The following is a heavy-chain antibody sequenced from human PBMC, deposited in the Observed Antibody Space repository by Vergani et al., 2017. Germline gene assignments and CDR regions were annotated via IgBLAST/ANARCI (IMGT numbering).Heavy chain of an antibody. J-gene: IGHJ4*02. D-gene: IGHD2-2*02. Sequence: QVQLQESGPGPVKPPGTLSLTCAVSGDSISSNNCWTWVRQPPGKGLEWIGEICHTEDTKYSPSLKSRVTVSVEVSRNLFSLRLNSVTAADTAVYCCATIGYRRWGYYFDCWFQGILVTVCS. V-gene: IGHV4-4*01. CDR2: ICHTEDT. CDR3: ATIGYRRWGYYFDC. CDR1: GDSISSNNC.